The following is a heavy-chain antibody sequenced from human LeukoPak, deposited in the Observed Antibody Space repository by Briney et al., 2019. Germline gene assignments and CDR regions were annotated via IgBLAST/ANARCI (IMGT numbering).Heavy chain of an antibody. J-gene: IGHJ5*02. CDR1: GYTFTSYG. Sequence: ASVKVSCKPSGYTFTSYGISLVRQAPGRGLEWMGWISAYNGNTNYAQKLQGRVTMTTDTSTSTAYMELRSLRSDDTAVYYCARAPPFIAVAGSGNWFDPWGQGTLVTVSS. CDR2: ISAYNGNT. CDR3: ARAPPFIAVAGSGNWFDP. D-gene: IGHD6-19*01. V-gene: IGHV1-18*01.